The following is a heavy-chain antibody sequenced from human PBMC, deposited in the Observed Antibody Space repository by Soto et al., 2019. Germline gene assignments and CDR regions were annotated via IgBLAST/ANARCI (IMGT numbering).Heavy chain of an antibody. D-gene: IGHD3-22*01. CDR3: ATAYVYDFENSNYYRDAFDI. CDR1: GYSFSFYW. V-gene: IGHV5-51*01. J-gene: IGHJ3*02. Sequence: GESLKISCKASGYSFSFYWIGWVRQMPGKGLEWMAIMYPDDSDIRYSPSFEAHVTISADKSTSTALLQWSSLKASDIAMYYCATAYVYDFENSNYYRDAFDIWGQGTLVTVSS. CDR2: MYPDDSDI.